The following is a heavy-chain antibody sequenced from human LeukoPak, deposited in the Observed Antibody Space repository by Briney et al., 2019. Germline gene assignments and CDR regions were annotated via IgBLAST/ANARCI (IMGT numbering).Heavy chain of an antibody. CDR2: ISYSGST. Sequence: WETLSLTCTVSGGSISSYYWSWIRQPPGKGLEWVGYISYSGSTNYNPSLKSRVTISVDTARNQFSLKVTFVTAADTALYHCARTQTVTTSGWFDPWGQGTLVTVSS. D-gene: IGHD4-11*01. CDR1: GGSISSYY. J-gene: IGHJ5*02. CDR3: ARTQTVTTSGWFDP. V-gene: IGHV4-59*01.